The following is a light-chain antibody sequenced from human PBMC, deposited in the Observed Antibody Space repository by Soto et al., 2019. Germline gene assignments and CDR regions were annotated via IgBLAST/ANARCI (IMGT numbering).Light chain of an antibody. CDR2: EVS. CDR1: SSNVGAYQY. CDR3: SSYTSSNTLV. Sequence: QSALTQPASVSGSPGQSITIPCTGTSSNVGAYQYVSWYQQHPGKAPKLMIYEVSNRPSGVSNRFSGSKSGNTASLTISGLQPEDETDYYCSSYTSSNTLVFGTGTKVTVL. V-gene: IGLV2-14*01. J-gene: IGLJ1*01.